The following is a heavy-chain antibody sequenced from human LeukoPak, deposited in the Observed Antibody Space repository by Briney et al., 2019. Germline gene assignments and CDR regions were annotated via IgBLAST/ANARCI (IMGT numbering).Heavy chain of an antibody. CDR3: TRAKSPRYHYYGFDV. V-gene: IGHV1-46*01. CDR2: INPSGGST. Sequence: ASVKVSCKASGYTFTSYYMHLVRQAPGQGLEWMGIINPSGGSTSYAQKFQGRVTMTRDTSTSTVYMELSSLRSEDTAVYYCTRAKSPRYHYYGFDVWGQGTTVTVSS. CDR1: GYTFTSYY. J-gene: IGHJ6*02.